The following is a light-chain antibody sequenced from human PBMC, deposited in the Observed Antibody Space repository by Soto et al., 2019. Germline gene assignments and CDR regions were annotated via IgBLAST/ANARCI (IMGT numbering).Light chain of an antibody. V-gene: IGKV1-39*01. J-gene: IGKJ4*01. CDR2: GAS. CDR1: QSISTY. Sequence: DIELTQSPSSLSASVGDRVTITCRASQSISTYLNWYHQKGGKAPKLLIHGASSLQSGVPLRFSATGSGTDFSLTIMSLQPEDFATYYCQQSYSTLLSFGGGTKVEI. CDR3: QQSYSTLLS.